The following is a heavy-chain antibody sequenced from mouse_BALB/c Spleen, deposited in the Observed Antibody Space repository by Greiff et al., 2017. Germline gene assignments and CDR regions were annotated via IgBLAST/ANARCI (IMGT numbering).Heavy chain of an antibody. Sequence: VQLQQSGAELVRPGASVKMSCKASGYTFTSYTMHWVKQRPGQGLEWIGYINPSSGYTNYNQKFKDKATLTADKSSSTTYMQLSSLTSEDSAVLYCARRIPTVVAPFAYWGQGTLVTVSA. CDR3: ARRIPTVVAPFAY. D-gene: IGHD1-1*01. CDR2: INPSSGYT. J-gene: IGHJ3*01. V-gene: IGHV1-4*01. CDR1: GYTFTSYT.